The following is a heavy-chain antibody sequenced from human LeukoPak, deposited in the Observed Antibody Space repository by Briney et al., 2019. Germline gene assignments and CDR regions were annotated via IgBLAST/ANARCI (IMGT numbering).Heavy chain of an antibody. CDR3: ARDIWEQQLVLDY. D-gene: IGHD6-13*01. CDR2: ISGSGGST. CDR1: GFTFSTYT. Sequence: GGSLRLSCVAFGFTFSTYTMTWVRQAPGKGLEWVSAISGSGGSTYYADSVKGRFTISRDNSKNTLYLQMNSLRAEDTAVYYCARDIWEQQLVLDYWGQGTLVTVSS. J-gene: IGHJ4*02. V-gene: IGHV3-23*01.